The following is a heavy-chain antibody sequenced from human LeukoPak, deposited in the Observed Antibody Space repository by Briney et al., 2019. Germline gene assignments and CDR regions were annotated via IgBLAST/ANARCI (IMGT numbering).Heavy chain of an antibody. CDR1: GYTFTSYD. J-gene: IGHJ6*02. CDR3: ARVVHEYYYYGMDV. Sequence: ASVKVSCKASGYTFTSYDINWVRQATGQGLEWMGWMNPNSGNTGYAQKFQGRVTMTRDTSISTAYMELSRLRSDDTAVYYCARVVHEYYYYGMDVWGQGTTVTVSS. CDR2: MNPNSGNT. V-gene: IGHV1-8*01.